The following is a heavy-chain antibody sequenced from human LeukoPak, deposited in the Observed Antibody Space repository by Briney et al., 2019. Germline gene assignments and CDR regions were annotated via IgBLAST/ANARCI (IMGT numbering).Heavy chain of an antibody. CDR3: ARGRDSSGYYYSPY. J-gene: IGHJ4*02. D-gene: IGHD3-22*01. CDR2: ISYDGSNK. CDR1: GFTFSSYA. Sequence: GGSLRLSCAASGFTFSSYAMHWVRQAPGKGLEWVAVISYDGSNKYYADSVKGRFTISRDNSKNTLYLQMNSLRAEDTAVYYCARGRDSSGYYYSPYWGQGTLVTVSS. V-gene: IGHV3-30-3*01.